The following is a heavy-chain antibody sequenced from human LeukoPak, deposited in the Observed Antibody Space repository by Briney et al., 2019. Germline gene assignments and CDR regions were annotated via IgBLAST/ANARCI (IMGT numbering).Heavy chain of an antibody. J-gene: IGHJ6*02. Sequence: GGSLRLSCVASGLTFSYYWMTWVGKAPGKGLEWVANIKQDGSVKYYVDSVKGRFTISRDNAKNSLYLQMNRLRAEDTAVHYCAREGYGLGSYLPYGMDVWGQGTTVTVSS. CDR3: AREGYGLGSYLPYGMDV. V-gene: IGHV3-7*01. D-gene: IGHD3-10*01. CDR1: GLTFSYYW. CDR2: IKQDGSVK.